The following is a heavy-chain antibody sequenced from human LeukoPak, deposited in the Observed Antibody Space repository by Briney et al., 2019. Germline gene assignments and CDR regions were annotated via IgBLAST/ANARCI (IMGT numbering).Heavy chain of an antibody. CDR1: GFTFSSYA. CDR3: ARVTITTFAADAFDI. Sequence: GGSLRLSCAASGFTFSSYAMHWVRQAPGKGLEWVAVISYDESNKYYADSVKGRFTISRDNSKNTLYLQMNSLRAEDTAVYYCARVTITTFAADAFDIWGQGTMVTVSS. V-gene: IGHV3-30-3*01. CDR2: ISYDESNK. D-gene: IGHD3-10*02. J-gene: IGHJ3*02.